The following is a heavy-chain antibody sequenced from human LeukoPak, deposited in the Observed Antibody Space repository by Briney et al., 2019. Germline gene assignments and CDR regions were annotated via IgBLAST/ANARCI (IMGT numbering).Heavy chain of an antibody. J-gene: IGHJ4*02. CDR3: ARDQYDTWSRRGNFDS. CDR1: GFTFGKYW. CDR2: IKLDGSEK. D-gene: IGHD3/OR15-3a*01. V-gene: IGHV3-7*03. Sequence: PGGSLRLSCVASGFTFGKYWMSWVRQAPGKGLEWVANIKLDGSEKNYVDSVKGRLTISRDNTKNSLYLQMNSLRAEGTAVFYCARDQYDTWSRRGNFDSWGQGTLVIVSS.